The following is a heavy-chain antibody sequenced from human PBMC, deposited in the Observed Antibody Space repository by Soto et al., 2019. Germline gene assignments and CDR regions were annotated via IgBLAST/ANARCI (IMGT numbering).Heavy chain of an antibody. D-gene: IGHD2-21*01. CDR3: ARSLLIPTYNWFDP. V-gene: IGHV3-33*01. Sequence: GGSLRLSCSASGFTFSSYGMHWVRQAPGKGLEWVAVIWYDGSNKYYADSVKGRFTISRDNSKNTLYLQMNSLRAEDTAVYYCARSLLIPTYNWFDPWGQGPLVTVSS. J-gene: IGHJ5*02. CDR2: IWYDGSNK. CDR1: GFTFSSYG.